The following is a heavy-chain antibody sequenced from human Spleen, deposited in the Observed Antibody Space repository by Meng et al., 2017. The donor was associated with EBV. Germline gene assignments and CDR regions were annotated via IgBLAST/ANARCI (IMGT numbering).Heavy chain of an antibody. CDR3: ARRGPQLLDL. Sequence: HVSLGHSGTGVYKPGASVTDACKTSDYPSLADCFSWVRQAPGQGLEWMGWIYVYSGDTVYAQKFQDRVIMTIDTSTNTGYMELRNLRSDDTAVYYCARRGPQLLDLWGQGTVVTVSS. V-gene: IGHV1-18*01. CDR1: DYPSLADC. J-gene: IGHJ3*01. D-gene: IGHD1-1*01. CDR2: IYVYSGDT.